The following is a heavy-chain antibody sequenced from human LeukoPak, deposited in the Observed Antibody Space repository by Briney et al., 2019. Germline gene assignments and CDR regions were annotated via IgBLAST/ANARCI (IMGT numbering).Heavy chain of an antibody. CDR2: IYYSGST. Sequence: PSETLSLTCTVSGGSISSSSYYWGWIRQPPGKGLEWVGSIYYSGSTYYNPSLKSRVTISVDTSKNQFSLTLSSVTAADTAVYYCARAPGSGWELQVYYFDYWGQGTLVTVSS. CDR1: GGSISSSSYY. J-gene: IGHJ4*02. V-gene: IGHV4-39*01. D-gene: IGHD6-19*01. CDR3: ARAPGSGWELQVYYFDY.